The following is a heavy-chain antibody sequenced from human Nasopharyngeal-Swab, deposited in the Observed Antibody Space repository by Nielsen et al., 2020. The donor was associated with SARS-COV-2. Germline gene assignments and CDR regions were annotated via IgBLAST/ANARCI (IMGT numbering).Heavy chain of an antibody. CDR2: ISSSGSTI. D-gene: IGHD3-3*01. CDR1: GFTFSSYE. J-gene: IGHJ4*02. CDR3: ARDKPGITIFGVVIGPFDY. Sequence: GGSLRLSCAASGFTFSSYEMNWVRQAPGKGLEWVSYISSSGSTIYYADSVKGRFTISRDNAKNSLYLQMNSLRAEDTAVYYCARDKPGITIFGVVIGPFDYWGQGTLVIVSS. V-gene: IGHV3-48*03.